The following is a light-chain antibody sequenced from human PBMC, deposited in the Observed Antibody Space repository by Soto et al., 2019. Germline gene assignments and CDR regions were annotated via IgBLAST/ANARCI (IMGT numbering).Light chain of an antibody. J-gene: IGKJ1*01. V-gene: IGKV3-15*01. Sequence: EVVMGQSPATLSVSPGETATLSCRASQSVSNKLAWYQQRPGQAPRLLIYAADTRATGIPDRFSGSGSGREFTLTISSLQSEDFAVYYCQQYNNWPPWTFGQGTKVEVK. CDR3: QQYNNWPPWT. CDR2: AAD. CDR1: QSVSNK.